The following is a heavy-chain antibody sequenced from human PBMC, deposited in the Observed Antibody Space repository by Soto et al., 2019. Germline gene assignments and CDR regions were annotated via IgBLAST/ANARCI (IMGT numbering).Heavy chain of an antibody. CDR1: GFTFSSYA. J-gene: IGHJ6*02. CDR3: AKDLSSGSSHYGMDV. CDR2: ISGSGGST. D-gene: IGHD1-26*01. V-gene: IGHV3-23*01. Sequence: EVQLLESGGGLVQPGGSLRLSCAASGFTFSSYAMSWVRQAPGKGLEWVSAISGSGGSTYYADSVKGRFTISRDNSMNTLYLQMNSLRAEDTAVYYCAKDLSSGSSHYGMDVWGQGTTVTVSS.